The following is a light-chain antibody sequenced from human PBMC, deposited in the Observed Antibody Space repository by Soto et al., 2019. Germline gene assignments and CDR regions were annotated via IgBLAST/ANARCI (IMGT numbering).Light chain of an antibody. CDR3: QTWDTSTVV. V-gene: IGLV3-1*01. CDR1: KLGDKY. CDR2: QDN. Sequence: ELTQPPSVSVSPGQTASITCSGDKLGDKYVCWYQQKPGQSPVLVIYQDNKRPSGIPERFSGSNSGNTATLIISGTQAMDEADYFCQTWDTSTVVFGGGTKLTVL. J-gene: IGLJ2*01.